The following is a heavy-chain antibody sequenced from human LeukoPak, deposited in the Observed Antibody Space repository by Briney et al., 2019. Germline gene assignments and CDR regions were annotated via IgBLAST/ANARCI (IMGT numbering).Heavy chain of an antibody. CDR2: IWYDGSNK. CDR3: ARSAGRVYYYDSSGYYPDY. V-gene: IGHV3-33*01. Sequence: GGSLRLSCAASGFTFSSYGMHWVRQAPGKGLEWVAVIWYDGSNKYYADSVKGRFTISRDNSKNTLYLQMNSLRAEDTAVYYCARSAGRVYYYDSSGYYPDYWGQGTLVTVSS. CDR1: GFTFSSYG. J-gene: IGHJ4*02. D-gene: IGHD3-22*01.